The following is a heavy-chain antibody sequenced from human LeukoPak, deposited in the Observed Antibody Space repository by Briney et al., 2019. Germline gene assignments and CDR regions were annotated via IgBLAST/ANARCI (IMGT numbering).Heavy chain of an antibody. Sequence: ASVKVSCKASGCTFTTYAMHWVRQAPGQRLEWMGWINAGNGNTKYSQKFQARVTITRDTSASTAYMELNSLRSEDTAVYYCARDPIGSRWPYYFDYWGQGTLVTVSS. CDR3: ARDPIGSRWPYYFDY. CDR1: GCTFTTYA. D-gene: IGHD6-13*01. V-gene: IGHV1-3*01. CDR2: INAGNGNT. J-gene: IGHJ4*02.